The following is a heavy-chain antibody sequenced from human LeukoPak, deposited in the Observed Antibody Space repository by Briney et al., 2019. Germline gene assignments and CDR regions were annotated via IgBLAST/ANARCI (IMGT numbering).Heavy chain of an antibody. J-gene: IGHJ4*02. CDR3: ARDLGDYSFDY. Sequence: GSLRLSCAASGFTFSNYSMNWVRQAPGKGLEWVSSISSSSSYIYYADSVKGRFTISRDNAKNSLYLQMNSLRAEDTAVYYCARDLGDYSFDYWGQGTLVTVSS. D-gene: IGHD4-17*01. CDR1: GFTFSNYS. CDR2: ISSSSSYI. V-gene: IGHV3-21*01.